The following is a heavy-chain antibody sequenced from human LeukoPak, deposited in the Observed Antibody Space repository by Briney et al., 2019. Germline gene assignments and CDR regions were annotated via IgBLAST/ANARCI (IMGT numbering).Heavy chain of an antibody. CDR2: INHSGST. J-gene: IGHJ4*02. Sequence: PSETLSLTCAVYGGSFSGYYWSWIRQPPGKGREWIGEINHSGSTNYNPSLKSRVTISVDTSKNQFSLKLSSVTAAYTAVCYCASGRSSWYNDYFDYWGQGTLVTVSS. D-gene: IGHD6-13*01. V-gene: IGHV4-34*01. CDR1: GGSFSGYY. CDR3: ASGRSSWYNDYFDY.